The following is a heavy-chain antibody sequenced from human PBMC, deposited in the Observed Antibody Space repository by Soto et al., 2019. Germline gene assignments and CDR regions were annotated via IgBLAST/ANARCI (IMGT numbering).Heavy chain of an antibody. J-gene: IGHJ4*02. CDR3: ARGRLISLYYFDY. CDR1: GFPFSNTD. V-gene: IGHV3-13*01. CDR2: IGTAGDT. Sequence: EVQLVESGGGLVQPGGPRSPSLPPPGFPFSNTDMTWVGQVTGKGREWVSTIGTAGDTYYPGSVKGRFTISRENAKNSLYLQMNSLRAEDTAVYYCARGRLISLYYFDYWGQGTLVTVSS. D-gene: IGHD2-15*01.